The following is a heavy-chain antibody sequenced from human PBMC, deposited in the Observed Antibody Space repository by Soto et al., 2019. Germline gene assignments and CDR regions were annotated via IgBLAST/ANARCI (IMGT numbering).Heavy chain of an antibody. CDR3: ARPHGDYVRYWYFDL. V-gene: IGHV4-39*01. D-gene: IGHD4-17*01. Sequence: SETLSLTCTVSGGSIISSSYYWGWIRQPPGKGLEWIGSIYYSGSTYYNPSLKSRVTISVDTSKNQFSLKLSSVTAADTAVYYCARPHGDYVRYWYFDLWGRGTLVTVSS. J-gene: IGHJ2*01. CDR1: GGSIISSSYY. CDR2: IYYSGST.